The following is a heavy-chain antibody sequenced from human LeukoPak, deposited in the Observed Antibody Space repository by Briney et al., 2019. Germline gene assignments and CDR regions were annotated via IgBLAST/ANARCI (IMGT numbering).Heavy chain of an antibody. CDR3: ARFGSGWWYNDY. V-gene: IGHV4-59*01. D-gene: IGHD6-19*01. CDR1: GASIASYY. CDR2: IYHTGNI. J-gene: IGHJ4*02. Sequence: SETLSLTCAVSGASIASYYWTWIRQPPGKGLEWIGYIYHTGNIKYNPSLNSRVTISIDTSKNQFSLKLSSVTAADTAVYYCARFGSGWWYNDYWGQGTLVTVSS.